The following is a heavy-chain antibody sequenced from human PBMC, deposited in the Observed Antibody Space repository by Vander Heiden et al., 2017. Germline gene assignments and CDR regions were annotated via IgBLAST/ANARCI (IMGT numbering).Heavy chain of an antibody. CDR1: GFTFSDYY. V-gene: IGHV3-11*01. Sequence: QVQLVESGGGLVKPGGSLRLSCAASGFTFSDYYMSWIRQAPGKGLEWVSYISSSSSTIYYADSVKGRFTISRDNAKNSLYLKMNSLRAEDTAVYYCARGVNDSPYYYYGMDVWGQGTTVTVSS. J-gene: IGHJ6*02. D-gene: IGHD1-1*01. CDR3: ARGVNDSPYYYYGMDV. CDR2: ISSSSSTI.